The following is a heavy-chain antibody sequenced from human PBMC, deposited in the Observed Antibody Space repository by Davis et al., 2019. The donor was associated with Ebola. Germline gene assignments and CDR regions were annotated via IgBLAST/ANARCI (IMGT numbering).Heavy chain of an antibody. CDR1: GYTFTSYG. Sequence: ASVKVSCKASGYTFTSYGISWVRQAPGQGLEWMGWISAYNGNTNYAQKLQGRVTMTTDTSTSTAYMELSSLRSEDTAVYYCATVLGELPGGTYYYGMDVWGQGTTVTVSS. D-gene: IGHD3-16*01. V-gene: IGHV1-18*01. J-gene: IGHJ6*02. CDR2: ISAYNGNT. CDR3: ATVLGELPGGTYYYGMDV.